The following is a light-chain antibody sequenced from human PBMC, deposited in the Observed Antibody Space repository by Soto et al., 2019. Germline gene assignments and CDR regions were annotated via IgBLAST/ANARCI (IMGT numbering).Light chain of an antibody. Sequence: DIVMTQSPDSLAVSLGERATINCKSSQSGLYSSNNKNYLAWYQQKPGQPPKLLIYWASTRESGVPDRFSGSGSGTDFTLTISSLQAEDVAVYYCQQYYRTPRTFGQGTKLEIK. V-gene: IGKV4-1*01. CDR2: WAS. CDR3: QQYYRTPRT. J-gene: IGKJ2*02. CDR1: QSGLYSSNNKNY.